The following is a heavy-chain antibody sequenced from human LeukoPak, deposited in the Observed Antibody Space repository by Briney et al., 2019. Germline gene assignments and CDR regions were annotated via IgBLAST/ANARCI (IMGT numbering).Heavy chain of an antibody. CDR3: ARTKWLEAIDY. J-gene: IGHJ4*02. Sequence: GGSLRLSCAASGFTFSSYEMNWVRQAPGKGLEWVSYVSSSGSTIYYADSVKGRFTISRDNAKSSLYLQMNSLRAEDTAVYYCARTKWLEAIDYWGQGTLVTVSS. CDR2: VSSSGSTI. V-gene: IGHV3-48*03. D-gene: IGHD6-19*01. CDR1: GFTFSSYE.